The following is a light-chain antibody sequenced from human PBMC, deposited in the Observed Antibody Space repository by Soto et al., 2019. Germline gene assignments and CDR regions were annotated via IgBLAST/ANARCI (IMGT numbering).Light chain of an antibody. CDR3: QQYNYWPPLT. CDR2: SAS. J-gene: IGKJ4*01. Sequence: EIVMTQSPATLSVSPGDTATLSCRASQNVSRNLAWYQQKPGQAPRLLIYSASTRATGIPARFSGSGSETEFTLTISSLQSEDFAVDYCQQYNYWPPLTFGGGTKVEIK. CDR1: QNVSRN. V-gene: IGKV3-15*01.